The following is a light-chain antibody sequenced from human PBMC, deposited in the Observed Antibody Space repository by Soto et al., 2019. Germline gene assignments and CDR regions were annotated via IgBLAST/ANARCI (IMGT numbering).Light chain of an antibody. CDR1: SIDIGSYDY. CDR2: EVS. CDR3: SAHTTSFTFL. J-gene: IGLJ1*01. Sequence: QSALTQPASVSGSPGQSITISCVLISIDIGSYDYVSWHQHQQGKAPKVLIYEVSNRPSGVSSRFSGSRSGNTASLTISGLQAEDEATYYCSAHTTSFTFLFGPGTKVTVL. V-gene: IGLV2-14*01.